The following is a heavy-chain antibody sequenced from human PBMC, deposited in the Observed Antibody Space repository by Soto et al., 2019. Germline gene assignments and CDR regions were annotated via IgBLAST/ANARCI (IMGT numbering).Heavy chain of an antibody. D-gene: IGHD6-6*01. CDR1: GYSFTSYW. V-gene: IGHV5-51*01. CDR2: IYPGDSDT. J-gene: IGHJ5*02. Sequence: GESLKISCKGSGYSFTSYWIGWVRQMPGKGLEWMGIIYPGDSDTRYSPSFQGQFTISADKSISTAYLQWSSLKASDTAMYYCARHHVSSIAARPGENWFDPWGQGTLVTVSS. CDR3: ARHHVSSIAARPGENWFDP.